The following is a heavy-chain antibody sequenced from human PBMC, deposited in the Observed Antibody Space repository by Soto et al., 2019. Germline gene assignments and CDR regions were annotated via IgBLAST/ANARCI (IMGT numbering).Heavy chain of an antibody. V-gene: IGHV3-48*01. Sequence: PGGSLRLSCAASGFTFSIYSMNWVRQAPGKGLEWISYISSTSSTIYYADSVKGRFTISRDNAKNSLYLQMNSLRAEDTAVYYCASSRITMVPYGMDVWGQGTTVTVSS. CDR2: ISSTSSTI. CDR3: ASSRITMVPYGMDV. D-gene: IGHD3-10*01. CDR1: GFTFSIYS. J-gene: IGHJ6*02.